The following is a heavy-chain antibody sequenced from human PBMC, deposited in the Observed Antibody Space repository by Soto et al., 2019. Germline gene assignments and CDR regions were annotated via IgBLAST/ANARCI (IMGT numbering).Heavy chain of an antibody. CDR2: VSTNGGTS. D-gene: IGHD5-12*01. J-gene: IGHJ5*02. CDR3: VKDRAPRDGYKTQPGS. CDR1: GFTFSIYA. V-gene: IGHV3-64D*06. Sequence: PSLSCSASGFTFSIYAMHWVLQAPGKGLEYVSAVSTNGGTSYYADSVKGRFTLSRDNYRNTLYLQMNSLRPEDTAVYYCVKDRAPRDGYKTQPGSWGLGTLVTVS.